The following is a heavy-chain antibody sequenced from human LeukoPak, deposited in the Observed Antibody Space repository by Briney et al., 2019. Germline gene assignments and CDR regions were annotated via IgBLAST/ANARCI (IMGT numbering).Heavy chain of an antibody. CDR3: ATGVYGNYYYGMDV. J-gene: IGHJ6*02. CDR2: IKQDGSEK. V-gene: IGHV3-7*01. CDR1: GFTFSSYW. D-gene: IGHD6-13*01. Sequence: PGGSLRLSCAASGFTFSSYWMSWVRQAAGKGLEWVANIKQDGSEKYYVDSVKGRFTISRDNAKNSLYLQMNSLRAEDTAVYYCATGVYGNYYYGMDVWGQGTTVTVSS.